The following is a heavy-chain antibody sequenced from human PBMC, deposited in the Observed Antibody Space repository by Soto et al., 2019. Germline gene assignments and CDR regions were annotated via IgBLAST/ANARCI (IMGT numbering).Heavy chain of an antibody. CDR1: GFSVSSNY. J-gene: IGHJ4*02. V-gene: IGHV3-53*01. CDR3: TKDTFGAWDS. D-gene: IGHD3-10*01. Sequence: PGGSLRLSCAASGFSVSSNYMSWVRQAPGKGLEWVPVIYSGGTTYYADSVKGRFTISRDNAENTLFLHMNSLSAEDAGIYYCTKDTFGAWDSWGQGTLVTVSS. CDR2: IYSGGTT.